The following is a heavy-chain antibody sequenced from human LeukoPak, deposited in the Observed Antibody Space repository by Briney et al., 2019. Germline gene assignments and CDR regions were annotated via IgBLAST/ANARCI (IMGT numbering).Heavy chain of an antibody. Sequence: SETLSLTCIVSGGAISGYYWNWIRQPAGKGLEWIGRIHAPGNTNYNSSLKSRVTMSTDTSKNQFSLKLTSVTAADTAVYYCARWAAGTVDYWGQGTLVTVSS. V-gene: IGHV4-4*07. D-gene: IGHD6-13*01. CDR2: IHAPGNT. CDR1: GGAISGYY. J-gene: IGHJ4*02. CDR3: ARWAAGTVDY.